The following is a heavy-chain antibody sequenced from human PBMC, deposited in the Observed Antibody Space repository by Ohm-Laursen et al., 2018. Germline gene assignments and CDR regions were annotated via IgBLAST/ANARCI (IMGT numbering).Heavy chain of an antibody. CDR2: IIPIFGTA. V-gene: IGHV1-69*06. J-gene: IGHJ4*02. CDR1: GGTFSSYA. CDR3: AREGAAATAAPTDY. Sequence: SSVKVSCKASGGTFSSYAISWVRQAPGQGLEWMGGIIPIFGTANYAQKFQGRVTITADKSTSTAYMELSSLRSEDTAVYYCAREGAAATAAPTDYWGQGTLVTVSS. D-gene: IGHD2-15*01.